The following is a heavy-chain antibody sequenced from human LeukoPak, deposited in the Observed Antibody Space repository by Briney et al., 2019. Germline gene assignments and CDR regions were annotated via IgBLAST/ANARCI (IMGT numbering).Heavy chain of an antibody. V-gene: IGHV3-30-3*01. D-gene: IGHD2-2*01. CDR3: AKDVSPIVVVPAAIHY. CDR1: GFTFSTYT. Sequence: QPGGSLRLSCAASGFTFSTYTMHWVRQAPGKGLEWVAVISYDGSDKYYADSVKGRFTISRDNSKNTLYLQMNSLRAEDTAVYYCAKDVSPIVVVPAAIHYWGQGTLVTVSS. J-gene: IGHJ4*02. CDR2: ISYDGSDK.